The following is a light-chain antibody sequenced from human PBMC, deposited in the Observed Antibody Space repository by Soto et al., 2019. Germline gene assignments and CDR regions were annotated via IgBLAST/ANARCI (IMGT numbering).Light chain of an antibody. J-gene: IGKJ1*01. CDR3: QQYGSPGT. V-gene: IGKV3-20*01. CDR2: DAS. Sequence: EIVMTQSPATLSVSPGERATLCCRASENIYTNLAWYQQKPGQAPRLLIYDASNRATGIPDRFSDSGSGTDFTLTISRLEPEDFAVDDCQQYGSPGTFGQGTKVDI. CDR1: ENIYTN.